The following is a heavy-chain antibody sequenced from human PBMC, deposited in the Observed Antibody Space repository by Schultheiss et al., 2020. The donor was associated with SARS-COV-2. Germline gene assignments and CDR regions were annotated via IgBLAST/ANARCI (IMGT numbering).Heavy chain of an antibody. Sequence: GGSLRLSCAASGFTFSSYGMHWVRQAPGKGLEWVAVIWYDGSNKYYADSVKGRFTISRENAKNSLYLQMNSLRAGDTAVYYCARAGSGYYYEGEYYYYGMDVWGQGTTVTVSS. J-gene: IGHJ6*02. V-gene: IGHV3-33*08. CDR1: GFTFSSYG. D-gene: IGHD3-22*01. CDR2: IWYDGSNK. CDR3: ARAGSGYYYEGEYYYYGMDV.